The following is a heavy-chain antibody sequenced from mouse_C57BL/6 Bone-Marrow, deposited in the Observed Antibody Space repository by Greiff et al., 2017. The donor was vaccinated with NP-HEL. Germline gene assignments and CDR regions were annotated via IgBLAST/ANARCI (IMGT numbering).Heavy chain of an antibody. CDR2: IDPETGGT. CDR3: TTTPWFAY. J-gene: IGHJ3*01. Sequence: QVQLQQSGAELVRPGASVTLSCKASGYTFTDYEMLWVKQTPVHGLEWIGAIDPETGGTAYNQKFKGKAILTADKSSSTAYIELRSLTSEDSAVYYCTTTPWFAYWGQGTLVTVSA. V-gene: IGHV1-15*01. D-gene: IGHD6-1*01. CDR1: GYTFTDYE.